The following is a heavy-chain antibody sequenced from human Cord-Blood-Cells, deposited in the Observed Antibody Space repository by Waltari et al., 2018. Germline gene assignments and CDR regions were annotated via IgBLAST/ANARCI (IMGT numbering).Heavy chain of an antibody. Sequence: EVQLVESGGGLVQPGGSLKLSCAASGFTFSGSAMHWVRQASGKGLEWVGRIRSKANSYATAYAASVKCRFTISRDDSKNTAYLQMNSLKTEDTAVYYCTRHDGESSPFDXWGQGTMVTVSS. CDR3: TRHDGESSPFDX. CDR2: IRSKANSYAT. J-gene: IGHJ3*02. D-gene: IGHD3-10*01. CDR1: GFTFSGSA. V-gene: IGHV3-73*02.